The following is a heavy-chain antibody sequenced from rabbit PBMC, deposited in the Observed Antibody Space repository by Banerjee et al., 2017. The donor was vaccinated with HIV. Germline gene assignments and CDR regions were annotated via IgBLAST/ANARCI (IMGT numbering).Heavy chain of an antibody. J-gene: IGHJ4*01. CDR3: ARYPGYSWDMTYFNL. CDR1: GFDFTYLYY. Sequence: QEEMVESGGGLVRPEGSLTLTCTASGFDFTYLYYVCWVRQTPGKDLEWTACIDGGSSGSAYYASWAKGRFTISKTSSTTVTLQMTSLTAADTARYFCARYPGYSWDMTYFNLWGPGTLVTVS. CDR2: IDGGSSGSA. V-gene: IGHV1S45*01. D-gene: IGHD7-1*01.